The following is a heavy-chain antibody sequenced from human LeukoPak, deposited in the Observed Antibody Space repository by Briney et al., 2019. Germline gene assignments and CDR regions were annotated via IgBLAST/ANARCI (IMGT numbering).Heavy chain of an antibody. CDR2: IYYSGNT. J-gene: IGHJ5*02. CDR3: ARVINQGAAAYNWFDP. CDR1: GGSISSNTYY. D-gene: IGHD6-13*01. V-gene: IGHV4-39*07. Sequence: PSETLSLTCTVSGGSISSNTYYWAWIRQPPGRGLEWFGSIYYSGNTYYSPSLKSRVTISVDTSKNQFSLKLSSVTAADTAVYYCARVINQGAAAYNWFDPWGQGTLVTVSS.